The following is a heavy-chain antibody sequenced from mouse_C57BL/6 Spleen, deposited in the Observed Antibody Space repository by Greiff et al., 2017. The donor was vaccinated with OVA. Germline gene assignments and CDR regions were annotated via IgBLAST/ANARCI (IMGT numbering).Heavy chain of an antibody. D-gene: IGHD4-1*02. CDR1: GYTFTSYW. CDR2: IYPGSGST. Sequence: VQLQESGAELVKPGASVKMSCKASGYTFTSYWITWVKQRPGQGLEWIGDIYPGSGSTNYNEKFKGKATLTVDTSSSTAYMQLSSLTSEDSAVYYCARWGSQLGLDYWGQGTTLTVSS. J-gene: IGHJ2*01. CDR3: ARWGSQLGLDY. V-gene: IGHV1-55*01.